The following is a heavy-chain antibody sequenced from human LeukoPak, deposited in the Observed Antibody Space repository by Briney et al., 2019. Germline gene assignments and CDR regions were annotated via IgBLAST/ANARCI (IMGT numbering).Heavy chain of an antibody. CDR1: GFTFSSYS. Sequence: GGSLRLSCAASGFTFSSYSMNWVRQAPGKGLEWVSSISSSSSYIYYADSVKGRFTISRDNAKNSLYLQMNSLRAEDTAVYYCAGTFEWFGELARSSIWGQGTLVTVSS. CDR3: AGTFEWFGELARSSI. D-gene: IGHD3-10*01. J-gene: IGHJ4*02. CDR2: ISSSSSYI. V-gene: IGHV3-21*01.